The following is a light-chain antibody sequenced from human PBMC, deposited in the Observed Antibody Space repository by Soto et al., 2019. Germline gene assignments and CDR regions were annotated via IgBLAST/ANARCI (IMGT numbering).Light chain of an antibody. CDR2: GES. J-gene: IGKJ1*01. Sequence: EIVLTQSPGTLSLSPGDGATLSCRASQSVSSSYLAWYQQKPGQAPRLLIYGESSRATGIPDRLSGSGSGTDLTLTISRLEPEDFAVYYCQQYGSSPRTCGQGTKVDIK. CDR1: QSVSSSY. CDR3: QQYGSSPRT. V-gene: IGKV3-20*01.